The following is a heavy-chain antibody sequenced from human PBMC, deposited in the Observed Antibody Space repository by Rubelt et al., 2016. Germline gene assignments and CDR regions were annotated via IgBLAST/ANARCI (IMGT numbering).Heavy chain of an antibody. V-gene: IGHV4-39*01. Sequence: QLQLQESGPGLVKLSETLSLTCTVSGGSISSSSYYWGWIRQPPGKGLEWIGSIYYSGSTYYNPSLKSRVTISVDTSKNQFSLKLSSVTAADTAVYYCARGRFLEWLPPDYWGQGTLVTGSS. CDR1: GGSISSSSYY. CDR3: ARGRFLEWLPPDY. J-gene: IGHJ4*02. CDR2: IYYSGST. D-gene: IGHD3-3*01.